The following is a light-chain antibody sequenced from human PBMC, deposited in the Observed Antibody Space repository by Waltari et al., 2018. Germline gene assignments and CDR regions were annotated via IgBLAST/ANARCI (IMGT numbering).Light chain of an antibody. V-gene: IGKV1-39*01. Sequence: DIQLTQSPSSLSASVGDRVTITCRTSQIINSYLNWFQQKPGKDPQLLIFDASSVQRGVPSRFSGSGSGTDFTLTISSLQPEDFATYYCQQSYTSPRTFGQGTKV. CDR1: QIINSY. CDR3: QQSYTSPRT. J-gene: IGKJ1*01. CDR2: DAS.